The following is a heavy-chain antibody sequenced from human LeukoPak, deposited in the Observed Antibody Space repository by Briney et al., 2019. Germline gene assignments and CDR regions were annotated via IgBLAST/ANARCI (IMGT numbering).Heavy chain of an antibody. CDR1: GFTFSSYS. Sequence: PGGSLRLSCAASGFTFSSYSMNWVRQAPGKGLEWVSSISSRSSYIYYADSVKGRFTISRDNAKNSLYLQMNSLRAEDTAVYYCAREATTLDYWGQGTLVTVSS. D-gene: IGHD5-12*01. J-gene: IGHJ4*02. CDR2: ISSRSSYI. CDR3: AREATTLDY. V-gene: IGHV3-21*01.